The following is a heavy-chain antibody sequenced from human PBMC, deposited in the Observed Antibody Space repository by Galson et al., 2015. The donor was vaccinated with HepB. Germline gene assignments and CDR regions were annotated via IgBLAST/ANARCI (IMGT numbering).Heavy chain of an antibody. J-gene: IGHJ5*02. Sequence: SLRLSCAASGFTFSSYGTHWVRQAPGKGLEWVAVISYDGSNKYYADSVKGRFTISRDNSKNTLYLQMNSLRAEDTAVYYCAKGTSYLGNWFDPWGQGTLVTVSS. V-gene: IGHV3-30*18. CDR1: GFTFSSYG. CDR2: ISYDGSNK. CDR3: AKGTSYLGNWFDP. D-gene: IGHD7-27*01.